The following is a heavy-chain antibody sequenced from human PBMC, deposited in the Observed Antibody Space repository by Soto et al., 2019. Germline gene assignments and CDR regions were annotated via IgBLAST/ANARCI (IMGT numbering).Heavy chain of an antibody. V-gene: IGHV4-4*02. CDR1: GGSISSSHW. CDR3: ARVVLTITRGAFDA. CDR2: ISHSGTS. J-gene: IGHJ3*01. Sequence: QVQLQESGPGLVKPSGTLSLTCAVSGGSISSSHWWTWVRQSPGKGLEYIGEISHSGTSNSNPSRTSLVTLSVDKSKNHFSLTLTSVTAADPAVYYCARVVLTITRGAFDAWGQGTLVIVSS. D-gene: IGHD3-9*01.